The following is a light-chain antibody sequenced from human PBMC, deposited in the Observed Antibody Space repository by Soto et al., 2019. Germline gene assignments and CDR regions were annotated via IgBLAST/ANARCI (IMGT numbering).Light chain of an antibody. V-gene: IGKV1-5*01. J-gene: IGKJ1*01. CDR1: QIVSGW. Sequence: EIQMTQSPSTLSASVGDTVTVTCRASQIVSGWLAWYQQKPGEAPKLLIYDASALPRGVPSRFSGSGSGTKFTLTIASLQPDDFATYYCQKYETFSGKFGPGTKVDIK. CDR2: DAS. CDR3: QKYETFSGK.